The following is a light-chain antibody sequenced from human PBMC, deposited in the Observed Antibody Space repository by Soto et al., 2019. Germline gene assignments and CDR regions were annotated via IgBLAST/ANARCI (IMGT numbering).Light chain of an antibody. Sequence: EIVLTQSPATLSLSPGQRATLFCSASQSVSSYFAWYQQKPGQGPNLLIYDAANRATGIPARFSGSGSGTDFTLTISSLEPEDFAVYYCQQRSNWPPTFGQGTRLEI. CDR2: DAA. J-gene: IGKJ5*01. CDR3: QQRSNWPPT. V-gene: IGKV3-11*01. CDR1: QSVSSY.